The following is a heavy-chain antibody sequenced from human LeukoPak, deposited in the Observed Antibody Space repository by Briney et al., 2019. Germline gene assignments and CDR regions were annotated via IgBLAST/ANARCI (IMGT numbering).Heavy chain of an antibody. Sequence: PSETLSLTCTVSGGSISSYYWSWIRQPPGKELEWIGYIYYSGSTNYSPSLKSRATISVEASKNQFSLKLSSVTAADTAVYYCARLAKDQFGLEYYYDSSGPGTENAFDIWGQGTMVTVSS. J-gene: IGHJ3*02. D-gene: IGHD3-22*01. CDR1: GGSISSYY. CDR3: ARLAKDQFGLEYYYDSSGPGTENAFDI. V-gene: IGHV4-59*08. CDR2: IYYSGST.